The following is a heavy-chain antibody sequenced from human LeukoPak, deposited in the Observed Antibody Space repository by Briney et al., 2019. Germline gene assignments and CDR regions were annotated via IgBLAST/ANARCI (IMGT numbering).Heavy chain of an antibody. CDR3: AKIRGVRSVVAGTRDAFDI. J-gene: IGHJ3*02. CDR1: GFTFSNYA. CDR2: ISGSGGAT. Sequence: GGSLRLSCVASGFTFSNYAINWVRQAPGKGLEWVSAISGSGGATYYADSVKGRFTISRDNSKNTLYLQMNSLRAEDTAVYYCAKIRGVRSVVAGTRDAFDIWGQGTMVTVSS. V-gene: IGHV3-23*01. D-gene: IGHD6-19*01.